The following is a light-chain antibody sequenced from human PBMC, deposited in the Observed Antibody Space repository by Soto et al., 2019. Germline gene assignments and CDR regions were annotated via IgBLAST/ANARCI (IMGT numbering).Light chain of an antibody. Sequence: QSALTQPPSASGSPGQSVTISCTGTSSDVGAYKYVSWYQQYPGKAPKLMIYEVSRRPSGVPDRFSGSKSGNTASLTVSGLQAEDEADYYCTSYAGSNIWVFGGGTMLTVL. J-gene: IGLJ3*02. V-gene: IGLV2-8*01. CDR1: SSDVGAYKY. CDR3: TSYAGSNIWV. CDR2: EVS.